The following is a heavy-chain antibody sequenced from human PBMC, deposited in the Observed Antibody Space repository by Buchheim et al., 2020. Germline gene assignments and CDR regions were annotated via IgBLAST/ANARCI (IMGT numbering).Heavy chain of an antibody. CDR1: GFTFSSYG. CDR3: ARWKGPYDFWSGYYTHYYYYGMDV. J-gene: IGHJ6*02. V-gene: IGHV3-33*01. D-gene: IGHD3-3*01. Sequence: QVQLVESGGGVVQPGRSLRPSCAASGFTFSSYGMHWVRQAPGKGLEWVAVIWYDGSNKYYADSVKGRFTISRDNSKNTLYLQMNSLRAEDTAVYYCARWKGPYDFWSGYYTHYYYYGMDVWGQGTT. CDR2: IWYDGSNK.